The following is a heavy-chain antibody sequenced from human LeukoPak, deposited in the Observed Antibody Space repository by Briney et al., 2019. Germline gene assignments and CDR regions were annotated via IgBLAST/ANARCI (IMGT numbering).Heavy chain of an antibody. CDR1: GITFSAYA. D-gene: IGHD3-3*01. V-gene: IGHV3-23*01. CDR2: ISGSDGAT. Sequence: GGSLRLSCAASGITFSAYAMSWVRQAPGKGLQWVSAISGSDGATYYADSVRGRFTISRDNSKSTLFLQMNSLRAEDTAVYYCAKDLVRDFWSGYPDYWGQGTLVTVSS. J-gene: IGHJ4*02. CDR3: AKDLVRDFWSGYPDY.